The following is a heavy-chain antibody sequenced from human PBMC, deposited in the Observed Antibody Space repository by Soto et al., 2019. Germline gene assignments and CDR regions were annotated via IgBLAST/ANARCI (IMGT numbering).Heavy chain of an antibody. CDR1: GDSVSSNNAA. J-gene: IGHJ6*02. CDR3: ARAKEYTRSSGMDV. D-gene: IGHD6-6*01. Sequence: SHTLSLTCAISGDSVSSNNAAWNWIRQSPSRGLEWLGRTYYRSKWYSDYSLSVKSRITINPDTSKDQFSLQLNSVTPEDTALYYCARAKEYTRSSGMDVLGQGTTVTVSS. V-gene: IGHV6-1*01. CDR2: TYYRSKWYS.